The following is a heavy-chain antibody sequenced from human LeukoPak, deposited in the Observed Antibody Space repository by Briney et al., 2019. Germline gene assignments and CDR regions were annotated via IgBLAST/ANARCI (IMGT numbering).Heavy chain of an antibody. D-gene: IGHD2-2*01. Sequence: GGSLRLSCAASGFTFSDYGMHWVRQAPGKGLEWVALISYDGSNKDYADSVKGRFTISRDNSKITLYLQMNSLRPEDTAVYYCAKLGCSSSSCYVNCWGQGTLVTVSS. V-gene: IGHV3-30*18. J-gene: IGHJ4*02. CDR3: AKLGCSSSSCYVNC. CDR2: ISYDGSNK. CDR1: GFTFSDYG.